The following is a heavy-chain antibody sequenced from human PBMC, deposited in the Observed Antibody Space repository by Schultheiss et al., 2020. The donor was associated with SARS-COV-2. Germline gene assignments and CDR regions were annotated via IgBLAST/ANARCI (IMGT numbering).Heavy chain of an antibody. D-gene: IGHD7-27*01. V-gene: IGHV3-23*01. Sequence: GGSLRLSCAASGFTFSSYEMNWVRQAPGKGLEWVSIISGSGGDTYYADSVKGRFTISRDNSKNTLYLQMNSLRADDTAVYYCARAYWGLPLDSWGQGTLVTVSS. J-gene: IGHJ4*02. CDR2: ISGSGGDT. CDR3: ARAYWGLPLDS. CDR1: GFTFSSYE.